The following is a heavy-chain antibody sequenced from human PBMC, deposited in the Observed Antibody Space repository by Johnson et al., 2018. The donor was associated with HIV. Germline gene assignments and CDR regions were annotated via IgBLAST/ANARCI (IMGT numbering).Heavy chain of an antibody. J-gene: IGHJ3*02. D-gene: IGHD3-3*01. V-gene: IGHV3-9*01. CDR3: AKAFWSGYYEDAFDI. Sequence: VQLVESGGGLVQPGRSLRLSCAASGFTFDDYAMHWVRQAPGKGLEWVSGISWNSGSIGCADSVKGRFTISRDNAKNSLYLQMNSLRAEDTALYYCAKAFWSGYYEDAFDIWGQGTMVTVSS. CDR2: ISWNSGSI. CDR1: GFTFDDYA.